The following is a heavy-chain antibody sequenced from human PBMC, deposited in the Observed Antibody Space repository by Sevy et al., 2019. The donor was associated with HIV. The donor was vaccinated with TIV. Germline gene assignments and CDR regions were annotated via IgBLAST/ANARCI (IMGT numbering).Heavy chain of an antibody. V-gene: IGHV3-48*03. CDR2: ISSSGTTI. Sequence: GGSLRLSCAASGFTFNNYAMNWVRQAPGKGLEWVSYISSSGTTIKYADSVKGRFTISRDNAKNSLYMQMNSLRAEDTAVYYCARVDANYDKGFDPWGQGTLVTVSS. CDR3: ARVDANYDKGFDP. J-gene: IGHJ5*02. CDR1: GFTFNNYA. D-gene: IGHD3-22*01.